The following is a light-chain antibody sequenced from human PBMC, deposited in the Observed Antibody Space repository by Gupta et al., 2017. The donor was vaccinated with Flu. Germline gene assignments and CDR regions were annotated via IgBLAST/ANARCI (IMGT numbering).Light chain of an antibody. CDR2: EVS. J-gene: IGLJ2*01. CDR1: SSDVGGYDY. CDR3: SSYTSSNTLL. V-gene: IGLV2-14*01. Sequence: SITISCTGTSSDVGGYDYVSWYQQHPGKAPKLIIYEVSNRPSGVSNRFSGSKSGNTASLTISGLQAEDEADYYCSSYTSSNTLLFGGGTELTVL.